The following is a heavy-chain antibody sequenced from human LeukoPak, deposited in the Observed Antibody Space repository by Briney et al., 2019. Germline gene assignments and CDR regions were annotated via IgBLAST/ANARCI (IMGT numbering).Heavy chain of an antibody. CDR1: GFTFSSYW. J-gene: IGHJ4*02. Sequence: GGSLRLSCAASGFTFSSYWMHWVRQAPGKGLVWVSRINNDGSSTTYADSVKGRFTISRDNAKNTLYLQKNSLRAEDTAVYYCARALRLVNNYWGQGTLVTVSS. CDR3: ARALRLVNNY. V-gene: IGHV3-74*01. CDR2: INNDGSST. D-gene: IGHD3-9*01.